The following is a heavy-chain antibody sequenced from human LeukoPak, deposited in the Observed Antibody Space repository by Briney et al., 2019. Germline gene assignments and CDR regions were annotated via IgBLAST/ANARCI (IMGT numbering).Heavy chain of an antibody. CDR1: GFTFSSYG. D-gene: IGHD6-19*01. V-gene: IGHV3-53*01. J-gene: IGHJ5*02. CDR2: INSGGST. Sequence: GGSLRLSCAASGFTFSSYGMSWVRQAPGKGLEWVSVINSGGSTYYADSVKGRFTISRDNSKNTLYLQMNSLRAEDTAVYYCARDSSSGWYSFDPWGQGTLVTVSS. CDR3: ARDSSSGWYSFDP.